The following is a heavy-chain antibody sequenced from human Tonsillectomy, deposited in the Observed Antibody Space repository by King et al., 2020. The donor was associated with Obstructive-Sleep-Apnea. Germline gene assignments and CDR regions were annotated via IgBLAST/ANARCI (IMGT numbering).Heavy chain of an antibody. CDR3: ARDTRDHSSSSYTWFDP. CDR2: IYYSGST. J-gene: IGHJ5*02. CDR1: GGSISSYY. D-gene: IGHD6-13*01. Sequence: VQLQESGPGLVKPSETLSLTCTVSGGSISSYYWSWIRQPPGKGLEWIGYIYYSGSTNYNPSLKSRVTISVDTSKNQFSLKLSSVTAADTAVYYCARDTRDHSSSSYTWFDPWGQGTLVTVSS. V-gene: IGHV4-59*01.